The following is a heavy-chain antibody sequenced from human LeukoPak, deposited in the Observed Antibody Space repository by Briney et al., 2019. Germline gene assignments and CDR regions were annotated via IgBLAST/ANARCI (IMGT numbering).Heavy chain of an antibody. CDR2: INHSGST. CDR3: ARGPRVVVVAAQYYYYYYGMDV. Sequence: SETLSLTCAVYGGSFSGYYWSWIRRPPGKGLEWIGEINHSGSTNYNPSLKSRVTISVDTSKNQFSLKLSSVTAADTAVYYCARGPRVVVVAAQYYYYYYGMDVWGQGTTVTVSS. CDR1: GGSFSGYY. V-gene: IGHV4-34*01. J-gene: IGHJ6*02. D-gene: IGHD2-15*01.